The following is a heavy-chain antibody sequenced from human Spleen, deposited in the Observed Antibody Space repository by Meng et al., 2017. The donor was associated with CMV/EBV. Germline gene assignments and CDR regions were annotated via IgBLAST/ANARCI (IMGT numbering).Heavy chain of an antibody. V-gene: IGHV1-18*01. J-gene: IGHJ4*01. CDR3: AKCHYDFWSGYYEMDYFDY. CDR2: ISAYNGNT. D-gene: IGHD3-3*01. CDR1: GGLSRTSV. Sequence: ASVKVSCKVSGGLSRTSVISWVRQAPGQGLEWMGWISAYNGNTNYAQNFQDRVTMTTDTSTSTAYTELRSLRSDDTAVYYCAKCHYDFWSGYYEMDYFDYWGHGTLVTVSS.